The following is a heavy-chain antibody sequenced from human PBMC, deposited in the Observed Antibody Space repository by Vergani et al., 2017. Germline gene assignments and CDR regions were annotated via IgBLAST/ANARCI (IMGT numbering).Heavy chain of an antibody. Sequence: QVQLVQSGAEVQKPGASVKVSCKASGYTFTSYAMHWVRQAPGQRLEWMGWINAGNGNTKYSQKFQGRVTITRDTSASTAYMELRSLRSDDTAVYYCAREGSKYYYYGMDVWGQGTTVTVSS. V-gene: IGHV1-3*01. CDR1: GYTFTSYA. CDR3: AREGSKYYYYGMDV. J-gene: IGHJ6*02. CDR2: INAGNGNT. D-gene: IGHD1-26*01.